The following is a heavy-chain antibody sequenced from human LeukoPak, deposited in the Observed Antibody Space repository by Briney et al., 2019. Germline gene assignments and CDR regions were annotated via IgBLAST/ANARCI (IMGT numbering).Heavy chain of an antibody. D-gene: IGHD3-10*01. CDR1: GYSISSGYY. J-gene: IGHJ6*03. CDR3: ARVYGSGSYYNLNYYYYYYMDV. V-gene: IGHV4-38-2*02. Sequence: SETLSLTCTVFGYSISSGYYWGWIRQPPGKGLEWIGSIYHSGSTNYNPSLKSRVTISVDTSKNQFSLKLSSVTAADTAVYYCARVYGSGSYYNLNYYYYYYMDVWGKGTTVTISS. CDR2: IYHSGST.